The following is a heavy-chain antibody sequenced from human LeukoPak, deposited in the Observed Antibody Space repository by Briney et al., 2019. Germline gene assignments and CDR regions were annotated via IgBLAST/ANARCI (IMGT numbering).Heavy chain of an antibody. J-gene: IGHJ4*02. V-gene: IGHV4-39*01. CDR1: GGSISSSSYY. Sequence: SETLSLTCTVSGGSISSSSYYWGWIRQPPGKGLEWIGSIYYSGSTYYNSSLKSRITISVDTSKNQFSLELTSVTAADTAVYYCVGDRSGLSFCFWGQGTLVTVSS. CDR2: IYYSGST. D-gene: IGHD3-22*01. CDR3: VGDRSGLSFCF.